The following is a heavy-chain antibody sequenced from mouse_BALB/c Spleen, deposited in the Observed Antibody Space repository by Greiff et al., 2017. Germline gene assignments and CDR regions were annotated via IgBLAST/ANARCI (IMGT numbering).Heavy chain of an antibody. CDR2: INPSTGYT. CDR3: ARSARFFDY. V-gene: IGHV1-7*01. CDR1: GYTFTSYW. J-gene: IGHJ2*01. Sequence: QVQLQQSGAELAKPGASVKMSCKASGYTFTSYWMHWVKQRPGQGLEWIGYINPSTGYTEHNQKFKDKATLTADKSSSTAYMQLSSLTSEDSAVYYCARSARFFDYWGQATTHAVSS.